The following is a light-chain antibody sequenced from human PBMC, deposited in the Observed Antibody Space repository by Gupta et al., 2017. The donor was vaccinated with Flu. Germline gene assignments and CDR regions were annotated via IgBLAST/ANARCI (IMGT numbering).Light chain of an antibody. CDR2: GAT. CDR1: QGISTY. V-gene: IGKV1-9*01. Sequence: DIQLTQSPSFLSASVGDRVTITCRASQGISTYLAWYQKKPGRAPKLLIYGATTLQGGVPSRFSGSGSVTEFTLTISSLQPEDFATYYCQQLNSFPALTFGGGTKVEIK. CDR3: QQLNSFPALT. J-gene: IGKJ4*01.